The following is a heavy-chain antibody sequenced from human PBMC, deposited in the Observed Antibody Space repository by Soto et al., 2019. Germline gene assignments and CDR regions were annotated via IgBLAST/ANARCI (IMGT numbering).Heavy chain of an antibody. CDR1: GRTFTINADF. CDR2: IDNGGNT. J-gene: IGHJ4*02. V-gene: IGHV4-39*01. Sequence: ASETLSLTCTVSGRTFTINADFWYLAWIRQPPGKGLEWIGSIDNGGNTHYNAPLKSRVIISADTSKNRFSLSLNSVTAADTAVYYCVKRSLLMAPTWGQGIQVTVSS. D-gene: IGHD1-26*01. CDR3: VKRSLLMAPT.